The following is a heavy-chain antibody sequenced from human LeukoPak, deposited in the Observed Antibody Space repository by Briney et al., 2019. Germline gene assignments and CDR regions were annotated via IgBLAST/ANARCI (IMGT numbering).Heavy chain of an antibody. D-gene: IGHD3/OR15-3a*01. CDR2: IDWDDDK. J-gene: IGHJ6*02. Sequence: SAPALVKPTQTLTLTCTFSGFSLSTSGMCVSWIRQPPGYALEWLARIDWDDDKYYSTSLKTRLTISKDTSKNQVVLTMTNMDPVDTATYYCARIPPHFVDLVDVWGQGTTVTVSS. V-gene: IGHV2-70*11. CDR1: GFSLSTSGMC. CDR3: ARIPPHFVDLVDV.